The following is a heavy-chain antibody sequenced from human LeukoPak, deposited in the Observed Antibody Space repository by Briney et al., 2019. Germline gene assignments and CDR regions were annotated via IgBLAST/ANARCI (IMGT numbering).Heavy chain of an antibody. CDR3: ARGGYDILTGYDY. CDR1: GGTFSSYA. CDR2: IIPIFGTA. J-gene: IGHJ4*02. D-gene: IGHD3-9*01. Sequence: ASVTVSCKASGGTFSSYAISWVRQAPGQGLEWMGGIIPIFGTANYAQKFQGRVTITADESTSTAYMELSSLRSEDTAVYYCARGGYDILTGYDYWGQGTLVTVSS. V-gene: IGHV1-69*13.